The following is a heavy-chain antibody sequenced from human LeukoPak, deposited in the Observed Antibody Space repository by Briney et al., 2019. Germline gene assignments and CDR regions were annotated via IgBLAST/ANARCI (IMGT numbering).Heavy chain of an antibody. Sequence: GGSLRLSCAASGFTFSDYYMSWIRQAPGKGLEWVSYISSSGSTIYYADSVRGRFTISRDNAKNSLYLQMNSLRAEDTAVYYCATADGTGAFDIWGQGTMVTVSS. J-gene: IGHJ3*02. CDR3: ATADGTGAFDI. CDR1: GFTFSDYY. D-gene: IGHD3/OR15-3a*01. V-gene: IGHV3-11*01. CDR2: ISSSGSTI.